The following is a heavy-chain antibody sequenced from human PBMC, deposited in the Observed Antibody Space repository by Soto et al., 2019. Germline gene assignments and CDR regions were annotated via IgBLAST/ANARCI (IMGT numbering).Heavy chain of an antibody. CDR2: ISGSGGST. J-gene: IGHJ6*02. CDR1: GFTFSSYA. CDR3: AKPHSRTLTYYYYYGMDV. V-gene: IGHV3-23*01. D-gene: IGHD2-2*01. Sequence: EVQLLESGGGLVQPGGSLRLSCAASGFTFSSYAMSWVRQAPGKGLEWVSAISGSGGSTYYADSVKGRFTISRDNSKNTLYLQMNSLRAEDTAVYYCAKPHSRTLTYYYYYGMDVWGQGTTVTVSS.